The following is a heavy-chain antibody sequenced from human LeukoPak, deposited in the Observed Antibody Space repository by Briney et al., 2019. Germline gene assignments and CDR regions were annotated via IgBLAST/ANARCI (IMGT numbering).Heavy chain of an antibody. Sequence: SETLSLTCTVSGGSISSSSYYWGWIRQPPGKGLEWIGSIYYSGSTYYNPSLKSRVTISVDTSKNQFSLKLSSVTAADTAVYYCARGANWFDPWGQGTLVTVSS. CDR3: ARGANWFDP. V-gene: IGHV4-39*07. J-gene: IGHJ5*02. CDR2: IYYSGST. CDR1: GGSISSSSYY.